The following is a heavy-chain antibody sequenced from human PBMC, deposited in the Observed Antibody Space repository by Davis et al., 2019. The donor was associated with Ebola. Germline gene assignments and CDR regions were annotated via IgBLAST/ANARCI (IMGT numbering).Heavy chain of an antibody. CDR1: GFTFSHYA. D-gene: IGHD2-15*01. Sequence: PGGSLRLSCAASGFTFSHYAMTWVRQAPGKGLEWVSAISGSGGSTYYADSVKGRFTISRDNSKNTLYLQMNSLRPEDTAMYYCARDGLGYCSGGICFFNDFDFWGQGTMVTVSS. J-gene: IGHJ3*01. CDR2: ISGSGGST. V-gene: IGHV3-23*01. CDR3: ARDGLGYCSGGICFFNDFDF.